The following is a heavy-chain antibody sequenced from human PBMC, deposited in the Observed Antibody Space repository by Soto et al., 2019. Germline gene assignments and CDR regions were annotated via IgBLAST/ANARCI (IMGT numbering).Heavy chain of an antibody. Sequence: XGSLRLSCSASGFTFSSYRMNWVRQAPGKGLEWVSSIISSSSYIYYADSVKGRFTISRDNAKNSLYLQMNSLRAEDTAVYYCARDRNTAMVDYWGQGTLVTVSS. J-gene: IGHJ4*02. V-gene: IGHV3-21*01. CDR1: GFTFSSYR. CDR2: IISSSSYI. CDR3: ARDRNTAMVDY. D-gene: IGHD5-18*01.